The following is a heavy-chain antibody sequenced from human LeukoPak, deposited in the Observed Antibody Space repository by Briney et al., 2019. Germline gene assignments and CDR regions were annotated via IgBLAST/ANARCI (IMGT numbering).Heavy chain of an antibody. V-gene: IGHV3-53*04. CDR1: GFTVSAND. J-gene: IGHJ4*02. CDR2: IYAGGSSSA. D-gene: IGHD3-16*01. Sequence: GGSLRLSCAASGFTVSANDMSWVRQAPGKGLEWVSLIYAGGSSSAFYADSVKGRFTASRHDSKNTPDLQMNSLRADDTAVYYCLRQGVGDPPRWGQGTLVTVSS. CDR3: LRQGVGDPPR.